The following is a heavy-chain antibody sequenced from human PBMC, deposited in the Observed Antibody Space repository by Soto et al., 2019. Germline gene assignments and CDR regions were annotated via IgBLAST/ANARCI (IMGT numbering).Heavy chain of an antibody. J-gene: IGHJ4*02. Sequence: SGGSLRLSCAASGFAFSSEWMHWVRQAPGKGLVWVSRIDPYDTGITYADSVKGRFTISRDNAKNTLYLQMNSLRAEDTAVYYCTSDTFGARDSWGQGTLVTVPQ. V-gene: IGHV3-74*01. CDR1: GFAFSSEW. D-gene: IGHD2-15*01. CDR3: TSDTFGARDS. CDR2: IDPYDTGI.